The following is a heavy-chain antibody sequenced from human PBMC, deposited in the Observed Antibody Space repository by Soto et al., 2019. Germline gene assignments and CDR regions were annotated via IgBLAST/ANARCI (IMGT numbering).Heavy chain of an antibody. CDR3: ARAGLDSSGWYYFDY. V-gene: IGHV3-64*01. J-gene: IGHJ4*02. CDR1: GFTFSSYA. CDR2: ISSNGGST. D-gene: IGHD6-19*01. Sequence: GGSLRLSCAASGFTFSSYAMRWVRQAPGKGLEYVSAISSNGGSTYYANSVKGRFTISRDNSKNTLYLQMGSLRAEDMAVYYCARAGLDSSGWYYFDYWGQGTLVTVSS.